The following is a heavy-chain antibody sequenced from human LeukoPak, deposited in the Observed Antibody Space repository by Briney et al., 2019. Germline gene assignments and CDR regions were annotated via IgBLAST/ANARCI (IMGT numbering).Heavy chain of an antibody. CDR3: ARGRWPKGSIDY. V-gene: IGHV4-34*01. Sequence: SETLSLTCAVYGGSFSGYYWSWIGQPPGKGLEWIGEINHSGSTNYNPSLKSRVTISVDTSKNQFSLKLSSVTAADTAVYYCARGRWPKGSIDYWGQGTLVTVSS. J-gene: IGHJ4*02. D-gene: IGHD2-15*01. CDR2: INHSGST. CDR1: GGSFSGYY.